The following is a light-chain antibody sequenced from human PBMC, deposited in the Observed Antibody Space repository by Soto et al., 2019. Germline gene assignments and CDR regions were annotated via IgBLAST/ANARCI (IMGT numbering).Light chain of an antibody. CDR3: QQYGSSPAT. J-gene: IGKJ2*01. CDR2: VAS. CDR1: QSVTSNF. Sequence: EIVLTQSPGTLSLSPGERVTLSCRASQSVTSNFLAWYQQKPGQAPGLLIYVASNRATGIPDRFSGSGSGTGFTLTISRLEPEDFAVYYCQQYGSSPATFGQGTKLEIK. V-gene: IGKV3-20*01.